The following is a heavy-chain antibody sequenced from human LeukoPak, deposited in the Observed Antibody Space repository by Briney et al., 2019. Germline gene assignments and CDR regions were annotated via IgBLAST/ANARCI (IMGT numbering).Heavy chain of an antibody. CDR3: ASDFIYDFWSGYYYYYYMDV. J-gene: IGHJ6*03. Sequence: PGGSLRLSCAASGFTFSSYGMHWVRQAPGKGLEWVAVIWYDGSNKYYADSVKGWFTISRDNSKNTLYLQMNSLRAEDTAVYYCASDFIYDFWSGYYYYYYMDVWGKGTTVTVSS. CDR2: IWYDGSNK. V-gene: IGHV3-33*01. CDR1: GFTFSSYG. D-gene: IGHD3-3*01.